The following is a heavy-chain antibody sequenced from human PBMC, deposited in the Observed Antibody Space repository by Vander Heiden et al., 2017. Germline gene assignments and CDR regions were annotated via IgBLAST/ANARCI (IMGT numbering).Heavy chain of an antibody. J-gene: IGHJ3*02. CDR3: AKDPSGGDWVDI. CDR1: GFTFRSYA. V-gene: IGHV3-23*01. D-gene: IGHD2-21*02. CDR2: ISGSGGST. Sequence: EVQLLESGGGLVQPGGSLRLSCAASGFTFRSYAMSWVRQAPGKGLEWVSAISGSGGSTYYADSVKGRFTISRDNSKNTLYLQMNSLRAEDTAVYYCAKDPSGGDWVDIWGQGTMVTVSS.